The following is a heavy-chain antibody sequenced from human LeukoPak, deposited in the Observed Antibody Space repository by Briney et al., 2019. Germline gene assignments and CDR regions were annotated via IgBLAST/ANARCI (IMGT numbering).Heavy chain of an antibody. V-gene: IGHV3-74*01. CDR1: GFIFSNYW. CDR2: INSDGSYT. J-gene: IGHJ4*02. Sequence: GGSLRLSCAASGFIFSNYWMHWVRQAPGKGLVWISRINSDGSYTSYADSVKGRFTISRDNAKNTLYLQMNSLKTEDTAVYYCTTDYIASYDILAFGGYYFNFWGQGVLVTVSS. CDR3: TTDYIASYDILAFGGYYFNF. D-gene: IGHD3-9*01.